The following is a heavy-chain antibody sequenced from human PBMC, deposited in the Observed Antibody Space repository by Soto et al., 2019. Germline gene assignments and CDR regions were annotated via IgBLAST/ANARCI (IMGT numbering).Heavy chain of an antibody. V-gene: IGHV4-59*01. J-gene: IGHJ4*02. CDR3: AKYRRTDAEGYTFDY. Sequence: PSETLSLTCTVSGDSISGYYWSWIRQSPGEGLQWIGYIYYSGNTNYNPSLKGRVTMSVDTSKNHFSLQVSSVTAADTAVYFCAKYRRTDAEGYTFDYWGQGALVTVSS. D-gene: IGHD2-15*01. CDR1: GDSISGYY. CDR2: IYYSGNT.